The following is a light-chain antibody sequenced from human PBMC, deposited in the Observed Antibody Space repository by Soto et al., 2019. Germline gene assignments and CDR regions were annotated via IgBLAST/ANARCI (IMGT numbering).Light chain of an antibody. J-gene: IGKJ2*01. CDR3: QHANRYPPYT. CDR2: AAS. CDR1: QGISNY. V-gene: IGKV1-9*01. Sequence: IQLTQSPSSLSASVGDGVTITCRASQGISNYLAWYQQKPGEAPKLLIYAASTLQSGVPSRFSGSRSGTDFTLTISSLKPEDFATYYFQHANRYPPYTFGQGTKLDIK.